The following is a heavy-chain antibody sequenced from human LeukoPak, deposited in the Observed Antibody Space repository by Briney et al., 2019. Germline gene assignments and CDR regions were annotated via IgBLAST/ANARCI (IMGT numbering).Heavy chain of an antibody. V-gene: IGHV4-4*09. CDR1: GGSISSFY. D-gene: IGHD3-3*01. J-gene: IGHJ5*02. CDR2: IYTSEST. CDR3: ARRLWSGYYTNNWFDP. Sequence: SETLSLTWTVAGGSISSFYWSWIRQPPGQGLEWSGYIYTSESTNYNPPLKSRVTISVATSKHQFSLKLSSVTAADRAVYCCARRLWSGYYTNNWFDPWGQGTLVTVSS.